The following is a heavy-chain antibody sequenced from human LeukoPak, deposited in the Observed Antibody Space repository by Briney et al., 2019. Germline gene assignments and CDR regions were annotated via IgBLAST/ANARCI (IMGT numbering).Heavy chain of an antibody. J-gene: IGHJ4*02. CDR3: ARQPHPRGSFDY. V-gene: IGHV4-34*01. CDR1: GGSFSGYY. CDR2: INHSGST. D-gene: IGHD3-16*01. Sequence: SETLSLTCAVYGGSFSGYYWSWIRQPPGQGLERIGEINHSGSTNYNPYLKSRVTISVDTSKNQFSLKLSSVTAADTAVYYCARQPHPRGSFDYWGQGTLVTVFS.